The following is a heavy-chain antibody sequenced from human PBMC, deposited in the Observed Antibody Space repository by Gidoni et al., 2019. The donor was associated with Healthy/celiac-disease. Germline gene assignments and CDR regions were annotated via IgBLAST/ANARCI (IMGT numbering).Heavy chain of an antibody. Sequence: QVQLVQSGAEVKKPGASVKVSCKASGYTFTGHYMHWVRQAPGQGLEWMGWINPNSGGTNYAQKFQGRVTMTRDTSISTAYMELSRLRSDDTAVYYCAREEGGEYSSSFFDYWGQGTLVTVSS. CDR1: GYTFTGHY. CDR2: INPNSGGT. V-gene: IGHV1-2*02. CDR3: AREEGGEYSSSFFDY. D-gene: IGHD6-6*01. J-gene: IGHJ4*02.